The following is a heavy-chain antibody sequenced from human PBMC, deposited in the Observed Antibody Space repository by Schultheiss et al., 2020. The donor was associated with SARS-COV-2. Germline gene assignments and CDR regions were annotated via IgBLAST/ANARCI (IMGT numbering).Heavy chain of an antibody. CDR3: ARYSSSSGFEPASPFDY. J-gene: IGHJ4*02. Sequence: SETLSLTCAVYGGSFSGYYWSWIRQPPGKGLEWIGEINHSGSTNYNPSLKSRVTISVDTSKNQFSLKLSSVTAADTAVYYCARYSSSSGFEPASPFDYWGQGTLVTVSS. CDR1: GGSFSGYY. CDR2: INHSGST. D-gene: IGHD6-6*01. V-gene: IGHV4-34*01.